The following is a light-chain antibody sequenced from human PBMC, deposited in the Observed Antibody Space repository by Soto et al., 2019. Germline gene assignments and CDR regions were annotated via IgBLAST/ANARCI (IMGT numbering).Light chain of an antibody. Sequence: EIVMTQSPATLSVSPGEGATLSCRASQSVSSNLAWYQQKPGQAPRLLILGASTRATGIPARFSDSGSGTEFSLTISALQSEDFAIYYCQQYSNWPLTFGGGTKVGIK. V-gene: IGKV3-15*01. CDR2: GAS. CDR3: QQYSNWPLT. J-gene: IGKJ4*01. CDR1: QSVSSN.